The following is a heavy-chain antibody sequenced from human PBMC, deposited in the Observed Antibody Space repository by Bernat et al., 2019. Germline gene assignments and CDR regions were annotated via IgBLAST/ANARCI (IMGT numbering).Heavy chain of an antibody. J-gene: IGHJ6*02. D-gene: IGHD6-19*01. CDR3: ARDLVAVAGLSYYYYGMDV. Sequence: QVQLVQSGAEEKKPGASVKVSCKASGYTFTSYGISWVRQAPGQGLEWMGWISAYTGNTNYAQKLQGRVTMTTDTSTSTAYMELRSLRSDDTAVYYCARDLVAVAGLSYYYYGMDVWGQGTTVTVSS. V-gene: IGHV1-18*01. CDR1: GYTFTSYG. CDR2: ISAYTGNT.